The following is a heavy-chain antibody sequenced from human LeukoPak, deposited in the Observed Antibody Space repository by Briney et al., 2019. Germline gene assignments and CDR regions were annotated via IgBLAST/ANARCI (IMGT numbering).Heavy chain of an antibody. V-gene: IGHV1-69*06. Sequence: ASVKVSCKASGGTFSSYAISWVRQAPGQGLEWMGGIIPIFGTANYAQKFQGRVTITADKSTSTAYMELSSLRSEDTAVYYCAREAECGSSTSCYIGYWCQGTLVTVSS. CDR2: IIPIFGTA. CDR3: AREAECGSSTSCYIGY. D-gene: IGHD2-2*02. CDR1: GGTFSSYA. J-gene: IGHJ4*02.